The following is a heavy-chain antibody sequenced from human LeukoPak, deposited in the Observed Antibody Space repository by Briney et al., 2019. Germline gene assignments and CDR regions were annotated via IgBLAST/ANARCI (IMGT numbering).Heavy chain of an antibody. CDR1: GGSISNNNYY. J-gene: IGHJ4*02. V-gene: IGHV4-39*01. Sequence: SETLSLTCTVSGGSISNNNYYWGWIRQPPGKGLEWIGSIYYSGNTYYNPSLKSRVTMSVDTSKNQFSLTLTSVTAADTAVYYCANYGYRGFFDYWGQGTLVTVSS. CDR3: ANYGYRGFFDY. D-gene: IGHD5-24*01. CDR2: IYYSGNT.